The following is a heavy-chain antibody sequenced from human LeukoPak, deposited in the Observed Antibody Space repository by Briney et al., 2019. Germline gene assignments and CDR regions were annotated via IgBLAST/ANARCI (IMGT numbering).Heavy chain of an antibody. CDR3: ARSFAY. V-gene: IGHV3-48*01. CDR1: GFTFSRYR. J-gene: IGHJ4*02. CDR2: ISSSSSMI. Sequence: GGSLRLSCAASGFTFSRYRMNWVRQAPGKGLEWASYISSSSSMIYNADSVKGRFTISRDNAKNSLYLQMNSLRAEDTAVYYCARSFAYWGQGTLVTVSS.